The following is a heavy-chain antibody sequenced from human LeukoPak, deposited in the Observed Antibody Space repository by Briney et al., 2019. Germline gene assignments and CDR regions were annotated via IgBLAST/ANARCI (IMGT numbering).Heavy chain of an antibody. D-gene: IGHD3-22*01. V-gene: IGHV4-34*01. CDR1: GGSFSGYY. CDR3: ARRDYYDSSDY. CDR2: INHSGST. Sequence: SETLSLTCAVYGGSFSGYYWSWIRQPPGKGLEWIGEINHSGSTNYNPSLKSRVTISVDTSKNQFSLKLSSVTAADTAVYYCARRDYYDSSDYWGQGTLVTVSS. J-gene: IGHJ4*02.